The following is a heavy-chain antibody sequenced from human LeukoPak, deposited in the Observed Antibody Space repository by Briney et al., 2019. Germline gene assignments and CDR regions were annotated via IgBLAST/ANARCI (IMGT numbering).Heavy chain of an antibody. V-gene: IGHV3-30*18. Sequence: GGSLRLSCAASGFTFSSYGMHWVRQAPGKGPEWVAVISYDGSNKYYADSVKGRFTISRDNSKNTLYLQMNSLRAEDTAVYYCAKDKYSSGWWAMDYWGQGTLVTVSS. CDR3: AKDKYSSGWWAMDY. J-gene: IGHJ4*02. D-gene: IGHD6-19*01. CDR2: ISYDGSNK. CDR1: GFTFSSYG.